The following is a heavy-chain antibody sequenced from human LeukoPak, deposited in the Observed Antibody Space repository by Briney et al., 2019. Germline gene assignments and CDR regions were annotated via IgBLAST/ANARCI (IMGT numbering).Heavy chain of an antibody. D-gene: IGHD3-22*01. V-gene: IGHV3-48*03. CDR3: ARDGVIHSSGR. Sequence: PGGSLRLSCAASGFTFSSYEMNWVRQAPGKGLEWVSYISSSGSTIYYADSVKGRFTISRDNAKNSLYLQMNSLRAEDTAVYYCARDGVIHSSGRWGQGTLVTVSS. CDR1: GFTFSSYE. CDR2: ISSSGSTI. J-gene: IGHJ4*02.